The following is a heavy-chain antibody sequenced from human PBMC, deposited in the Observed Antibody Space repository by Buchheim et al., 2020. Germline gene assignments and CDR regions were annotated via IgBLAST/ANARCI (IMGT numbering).Heavy chain of an antibody. CDR2: ISSSSSYI. CDR3: ARGKDGYKIPTFDY. CDR1: GFTFSSYS. Sequence: EVQLVGSGGGLVKPGGSLRLSCAASGFTFSSYSMNWVRQAPGKGLEWVSSISSSSSYIYYADSVKGRFTISSDNAKHSLYLQMNSLRAEDTAVYYCARGKDGYKIPTFDYWGQGTL. D-gene: IGHD5-24*01. J-gene: IGHJ4*02. V-gene: IGHV3-21*01.